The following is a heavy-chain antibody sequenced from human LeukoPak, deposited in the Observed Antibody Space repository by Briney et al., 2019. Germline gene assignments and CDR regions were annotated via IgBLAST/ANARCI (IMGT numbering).Heavy chain of an antibody. Sequence: PGGSLRLSCAASGFTFDDYAMHWVRQAPGKGLEWVSLISGDGGSTYYADSAKGRFTISRDNSRNSLYLQMNSLRTEDTALYYCTKPAQSVALIDDYWGQGTLVTVPS. D-gene: IGHD2-15*01. CDR3: TKPAQSVALIDDY. V-gene: IGHV3-43*02. CDR2: ISGDGGST. J-gene: IGHJ4*02. CDR1: GFTFDDYA.